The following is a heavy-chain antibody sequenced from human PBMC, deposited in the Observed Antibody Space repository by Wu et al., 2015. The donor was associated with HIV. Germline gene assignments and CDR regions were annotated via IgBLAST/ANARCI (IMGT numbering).Heavy chain of an antibody. CDR2: INPRGGTA. CDR3: TRDQGXSSGPASFCMDV. V-gene: IGHV1-46*03. D-gene: IGHD6-19*01. J-gene: IGHJ6*01. CDR1: GYSFTAYQ. Sequence: QVQLVQSGAEVKKPGASVKVSCKSSGYSFTAYQIHWVRQAPGQGLEWMGIINPRGGTATYAQKFQGRVSMTRDTSTSTVYMELSSLRSEDTAIYYCTRDQGXSSGPASFCMDVWGKGTSVTVSS.